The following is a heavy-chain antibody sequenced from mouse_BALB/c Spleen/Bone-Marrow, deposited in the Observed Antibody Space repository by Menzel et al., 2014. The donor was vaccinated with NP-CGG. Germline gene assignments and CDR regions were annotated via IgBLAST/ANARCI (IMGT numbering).Heavy chain of an antibody. V-gene: IGHV4-1*02. CDR3: ARPGWGNYVFVY. Sequence: EVQLVESGGGLVQPGGSLKLSCAASGFDFSRYWMSWVRQAPGKGLEWIGEINPDSSTINHTPSLKDKFIISRDNAKNTLYLQMSKVRSEDTALYYCARPGWGNYVFVYWGQGTLVTVST. D-gene: IGHD2-1*01. CDR2: INPDSSTI. CDR1: GFDFSRYW. J-gene: IGHJ3*01.